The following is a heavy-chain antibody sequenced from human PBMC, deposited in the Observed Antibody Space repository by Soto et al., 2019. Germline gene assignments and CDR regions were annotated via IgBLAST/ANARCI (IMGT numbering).Heavy chain of an antibody. J-gene: IGHJ6*03. D-gene: IGHD2-2*01. Sequence: GASVKVSWKASGYTFTSYGISWVRQAPGQGLEWMGWISAYNGNTNYAQELQGRVTMTTDTSTSTAYMELRSLRSDDTAVYYCARGRPTSCNVCQYIDDYYDMYVCCKGATVTVS. V-gene: IGHV1-18*01. CDR2: ISAYNGNT. CDR3: ARGRPTSCNVCQYIDDYYDMYV. CDR1: GYTFTSYG.